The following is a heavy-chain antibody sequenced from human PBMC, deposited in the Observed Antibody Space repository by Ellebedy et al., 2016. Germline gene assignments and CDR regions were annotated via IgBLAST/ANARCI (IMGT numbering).Heavy chain of an antibody. J-gene: IGHJ4*02. CDR3: ARLRGGSISYRDDY. V-gene: IGHV3-23*01. CDR1: GFTFGSYA. D-gene: IGHD6-6*01. Sequence: GGSLRLSXTASGFTFGSYAMSWVRQAPGKGLDWVSAISGGGTNTYYADSVKGRFTISRDNSKNTLYLQMDSLRAEDTAVYYCARLRGGSISYRDDYWGQGTLVTVSS. CDR2: ISGGGTNT.